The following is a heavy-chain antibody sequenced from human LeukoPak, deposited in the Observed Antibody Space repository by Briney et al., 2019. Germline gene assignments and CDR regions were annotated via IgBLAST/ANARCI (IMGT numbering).Heavy chain of an antibody. J-gene: IGHJ4*02. CDR2: ISVSGNT. CDR1: GFTLSSYA. CDR3: AKASAMIVVVSKHFDY. D-gene: IGHD3-22*01. Sequence: GGSLRLSCAASGFTLSSYAMSWVRQGPGKGLEWVSAISVSGNTYHADSVKGRFTISRDNSKNTLYLQINSLRAEDTAVYYCAKASAMIVVVSKHFDYWGQGTLVTVSS. V-gene: IGHV3-23*01.